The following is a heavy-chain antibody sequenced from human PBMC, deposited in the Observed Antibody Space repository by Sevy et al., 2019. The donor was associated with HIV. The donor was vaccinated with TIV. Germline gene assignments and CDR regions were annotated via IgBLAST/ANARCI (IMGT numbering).Heavy chain of an antibody. D-gene: IGHD2-2*01. Sequence: GGSLRLSCAASGFIFNTYAMNWVRQAPGKGLEWVSYISSNRNTIYYADSVKGRFTISRDNAKNSLYLQMNSLRDEDTAVYYCARYCSSTTCYLYIDVWGKGTTVTVS. CDR2: ISSNRNTI. V-gene: IGHV3-48*02. J-gene: IGHJ6*03. CDR3: ARYCSSTTCYLYIDV. CDR1: GFIFNTYA.